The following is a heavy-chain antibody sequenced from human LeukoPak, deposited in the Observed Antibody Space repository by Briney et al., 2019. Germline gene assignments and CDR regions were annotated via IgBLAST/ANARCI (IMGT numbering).Heavy chain of an antibody. D-gene: IGHD2-15*01. CDR2: INPKDGRT. CDR3: ARVIGGSSGDF. V-gene: IGHV1-2*02. J-gene: IGHJ4*02. CDR1: GYTFTGNY. Sequence: ASVEVSCRASGYTFTGNYIHWVRQAPGQGLEWVGWINPKDGRTNYAQRFQDRVTMTRDTSISTAYMDLGSLRSDDTAVYYCARVIGGSSGDFWGQGTLVTVSS.